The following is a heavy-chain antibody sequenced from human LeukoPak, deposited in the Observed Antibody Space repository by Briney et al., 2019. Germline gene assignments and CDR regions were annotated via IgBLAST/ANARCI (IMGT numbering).Heavy chain of an antibody. V-gene: IGHV4-34*01. Sequence: SETLSLTCAVYGGSFSGYYWNWIRQPPGKGLEWIGEINHSGSTNYNPSLKSRVTISVDTSKNQFSLKLSSVTAADTAVYYCARVGRDGYNSPFDYWGQGTLVTVSS. CDR2: INHSGST. CDR3: ARVGRDGYNSPFDY. CDR1: GGSFSGYY. D-gene: IGHD5-24*01. J-gene: IGHJ4*02.